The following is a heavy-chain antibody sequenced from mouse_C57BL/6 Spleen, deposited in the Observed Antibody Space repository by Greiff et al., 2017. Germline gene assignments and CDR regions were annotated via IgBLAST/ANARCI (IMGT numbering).Heavy chain of an antibody. D-gene: IGHD3-3*01. CDR2: IDPETGGT. V-gene: IGHV1-15*01. CDR3: TPRGTY. Sequence: QVQLKQSGAELVRPGASVTLSCKASGYTFTDYEMHWVKQTPVHGLEWIGAIDPETGGTAYNQKFKGKAILTADKSSSTAYMELRSLTSEDSAVYYCTPRGTYWGQGTTLTVSS. CDR1: GYTFTDYE. J-gene: IGHJ2*01.